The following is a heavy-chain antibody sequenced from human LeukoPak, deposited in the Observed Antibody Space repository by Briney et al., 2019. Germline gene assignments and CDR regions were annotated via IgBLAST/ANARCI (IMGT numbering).Heavy chain of an antibody. Sequence: SETLSLTCTVSGGSISSSSYYWGWIRQPPGKGLAWIGSIYYSGSTYYNPSLKSRVTISVDTSKNQFSLKLSSVTAADTAVYYCARDVVAAAGLDYWGQGTLVTVSS. CDR1: GGSISSSSYY. CDR3: ARDVVAAAGLDY. CDR2: IYYSGST. D-gene: IGHD6-13*01. V-gene: IGHV4-39*07. J-gene: IGHJ4*02.